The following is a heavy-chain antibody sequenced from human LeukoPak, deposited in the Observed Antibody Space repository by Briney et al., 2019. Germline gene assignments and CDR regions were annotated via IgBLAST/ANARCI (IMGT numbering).Heavy chain of an antibody. CDR2: ISAYNGNT. D-gene: IGHD3-9*01. CDR1: GYTFTSYG. J-gene: IGHJ6*02. Sequence: ASVKVSCKASGYTFTSYGISGVRQAAGQGLEWMGWISAYNGNTNYEQKRQGRITMTTGTSTSTAYLELGSLRSDDTAVYYCASDDQRGYVHWLGGVYYYYYGMDVWGQGTTVTVSS. V-gene: IGHV1-18*01. CDR3: ASDDQRGYVHWLGGVYYYYYGMDV.